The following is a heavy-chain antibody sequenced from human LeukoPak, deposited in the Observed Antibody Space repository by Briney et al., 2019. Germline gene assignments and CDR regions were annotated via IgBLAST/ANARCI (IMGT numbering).Heavy chain of an antibody. CDR3: ARLLWFGELYLDY. CDR1: GGSISSSSYY. D-gene: IGHD3-10*01. J-gene: IGHJ4*02. Sequence: IPSETLSLTCSVSGGSISSSSYYWGWIRQPPGKGLEWIGSIYYSGSTNHNPSLKSRVTITVDMSKNQVSLKLSSVTAADTAVYYCARLLWFGELYLDYWGQGTLVTVSS. CDR2: IYYSGST. V-gene: IGHV4-39*07.